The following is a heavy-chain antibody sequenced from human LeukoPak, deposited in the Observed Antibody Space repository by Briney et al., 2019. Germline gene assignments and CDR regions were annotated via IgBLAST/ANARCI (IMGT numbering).Heavy chain of an antibody. J-gene: IGHJ4*02. D-gene: IGHD4-17*01. CDR1: GYTFSSYG. CDR2: ISAYNGNT. CDR3: ARAGYGDSIDY. Sequence: GASVKVSCKASGYTFSSYGISWVRQVPGQGLEWMGWISAYNGNTNYAQKLQGRVTMTTDTSTSTAYVELRSLRSDDTAVYYCARAGYGDSIDYWGQGTLVTVSS. V-gene: IGHV1-18*01.